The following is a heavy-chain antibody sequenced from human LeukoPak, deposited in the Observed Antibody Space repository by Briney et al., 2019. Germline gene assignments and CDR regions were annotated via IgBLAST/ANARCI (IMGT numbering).Heavy chain of an antibody. CDR3: ARDGGLSNNVCFLDY. CDR2: VSNTDSTI. CDR1: GFIFSSYE. J-gene: IGHJ4*02. D-gene: IGHD2/OR15-2a*01. V-gene: IGHV3-48*03. Sequence: GGSLRLSCAGSGFIFSSYEMNWVRQAPGKGLEWVSYVSNTDSTIYYADSVKGRFTISRDNAKNSLYLQMDSLRVEDTAVYYCARDGGLSNNVCFLDYWGQGTLVTVSS.